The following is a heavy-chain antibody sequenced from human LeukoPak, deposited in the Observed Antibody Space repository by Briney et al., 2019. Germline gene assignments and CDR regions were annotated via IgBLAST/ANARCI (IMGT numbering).Heavy chain of an antibody. V-gene: IGHV3-21*01. CDR2: ISSGSSYI. J-gene: IGHJ4*02. CDR3: GVVAGTPFDY. CDR1: GFTFSSYS. D-gene: IGHD6-19*01. Sequence: GGSLRLSCAASGFTFSSYSMNWVRQAPGKGLEWVSYISSGSSYIYYADSVKGRFTISRDNAMNSLYLQMNSLRAEDTAVYYCGVVAGTPFDYWGQGTLVTVSS.